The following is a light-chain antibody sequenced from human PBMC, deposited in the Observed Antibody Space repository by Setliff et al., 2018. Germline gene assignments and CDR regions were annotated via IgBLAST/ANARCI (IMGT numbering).Light chain of an antibody. V-gene: IGLV2-8*01. CDR2: EVT. J-gene: IGLJ1*01. CDR1: NSDVGGYNY. CDR3: TFYSGSNNFF. Sequence: QSALTQPAAVSGSPGQSIAISCTGTNSDVGGYNYVSWYQQHPNKAPKLIIYEVTKRPSGVPDRFSGSNSGNTASLTVSGLQAEDEADYYCTFYSGSNNFFFGSGTKVTVL.